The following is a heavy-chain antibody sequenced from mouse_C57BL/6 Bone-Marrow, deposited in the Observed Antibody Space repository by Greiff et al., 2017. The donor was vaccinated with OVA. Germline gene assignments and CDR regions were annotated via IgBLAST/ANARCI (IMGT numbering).Heavy chain of an antibody. CDR1: EYEFPSYD. J-gene: IGHJ1*03. CDR3: AGQRTGYFDD. V-gene: IGHV5-2*01. CDR2: INSDGGST. Sequence: EVQLMESGGGLVQPGESLKLSCESYEYEFPSYDMSWVRKTPEKRLELVAAINSDGGSTTYPDTMERRFTISRDNTKKTLYLQVGSLRSEDTALYYCAGQRTGYFDDWGTGTTVTVSS.